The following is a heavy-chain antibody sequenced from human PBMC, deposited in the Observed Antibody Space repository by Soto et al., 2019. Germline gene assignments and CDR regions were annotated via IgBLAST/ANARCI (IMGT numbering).Heavy chain of an antibody. CDR3: ARDFYDILTGYYMGLEEHWFDP. D-gene: IGHD3-9*01. Sequence: ASVKVSCKASGYTFTSYYMHWVRQAPGQGLEWMGIINPSGGSTSYAQKFQGRVTMTRDTSTSTVYMELSSLRSEDTAVYYCARDFYDILTGYYMGLEEHWFDPWGQGTLVTVSS. J-gene: IGHJ5*02. CDR1: GYTFTSYY. V-gene: IGHV1-46*01. CDR2: INPSGGST.